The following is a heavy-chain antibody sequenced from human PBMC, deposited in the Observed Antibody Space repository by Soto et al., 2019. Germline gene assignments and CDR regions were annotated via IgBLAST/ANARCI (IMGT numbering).Heavy chain of an antibody. CDR3: AMRYCASYNCPLFYYFVDL. D-gene: IGHD2-8*01. CDR1: GGTFNKFA. V-gene: IGHV1-69*01. J-gene: IGHJ6*02. Sequence: VQLVQSGAEVKKTGSSVKVSCKASGGTFNKFAFSWVRQAPGQGFEWMGGIIPVFRSANYAQRFRGRITITADEYTSTVYLYLNDLRSDDTAVYYCAMRYCASYNCPLFYYFVDLWGLGTTVTVSS. CDR2: IIPVFRSA.